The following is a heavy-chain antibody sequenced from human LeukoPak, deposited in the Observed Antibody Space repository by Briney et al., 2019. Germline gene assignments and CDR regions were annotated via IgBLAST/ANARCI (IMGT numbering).Heavy chain of an antibody. V-gene: IGHV3-33*01. J-gene: IGHJ4*02. Sequence: GGSLRLSCAASGFTFSSYGMHWVRQAPGKGLEWVAIIWYDGSNKYYADSVKGRFTISRDNSRNTLYLQMNSLRAEDTAVYYCATGMGGYDVFDYWGQGTLVTVSS. CDR2: IWYDGSNK. CDR1: GFTFSSYG. D-gene: IGHD5-12*01. CDR3: ATGMGGYDVFDY.